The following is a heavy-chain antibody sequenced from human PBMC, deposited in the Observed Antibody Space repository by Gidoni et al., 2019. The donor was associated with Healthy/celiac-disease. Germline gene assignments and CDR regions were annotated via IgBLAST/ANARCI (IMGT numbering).Heavy chain of an antibody. CDR1: GYTLTSYY. V-gene: IGHV1-46*01. D-gene: IGHD3-10*01. CDR3: ARDNYSEFQYYYGSGSPSGY. Sequence: QVQLVQSVARVKQPGASVRVSCKASGYTLTSYYIHWVRQAPGQGLEWMGIINPSGGSTSYAQKFQGRVTMTRDTSTSTVYMELSSLRSEDTAVYYCARDNYSEFQYYYGSGSPSGYWGQGTLVTVSS. J-gene: IGHJ4*02. CDR2: INPSGGST.